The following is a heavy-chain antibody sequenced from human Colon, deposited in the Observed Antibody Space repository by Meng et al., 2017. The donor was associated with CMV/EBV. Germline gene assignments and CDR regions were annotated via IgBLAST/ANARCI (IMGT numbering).Heavy chain of an antibody. D-gene: IGHD3-3*01. J-gene: IGHJ6*02. V-gene: IGHV4-38-2*02. CDR1: GYSINSGYY. CDR3: ARDYTSGYYPYYYYGMDV. CDR2: IYHSGTT. Sequence: SETLSLTCTVSGYSINSGYYWGWIRQPPGKGLEWIASIYHSGTTYYNPSLKSRVTISVDTSKNQFSLKLSSVTAADTAVYYCARDYTSGYYPYYYYGMDVWGQGTTVTVSS.